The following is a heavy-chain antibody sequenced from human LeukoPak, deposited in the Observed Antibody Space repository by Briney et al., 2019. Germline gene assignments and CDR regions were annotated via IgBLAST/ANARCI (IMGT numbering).Heavy chain of an antibody. Sequence: GGSLRLSCAASGFTFSGYWMSWVRQAPGKGLEWVANIKQDGSEKYYVDSVKGRFTISRDNAKNSLYLQMNSLRAEDTAVYYCARSAGSSSWYEGYYFDYWGQGTLVTVSS. CDR1: GFTFSGYW. D-gene: IGHD6-13*01. CDR2: IKQDGSEK. J-gene: IGHJ4*02. CDR3: ARSAGSSSWYEGYYFDY. V-gene: IGHV3-7*01.